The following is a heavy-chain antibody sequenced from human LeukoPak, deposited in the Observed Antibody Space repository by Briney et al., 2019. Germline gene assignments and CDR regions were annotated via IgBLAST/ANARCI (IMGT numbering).Heavy chain of an antibody. J-gene: IGHJ4*02. Sequence: PGGSLRLSCAASGFTFGSYGMTWVRQAPGMGLEWVSSISDSGAGTYYADSVKGRFTISRDNSKNTAYLQMNSLRAEDTAVYFCAKTGPYYYDFWGREPWSPSPQ. CDR3: AKTGPYYYDF. CDR1: GFTFGSYG. CDR2: ISDSGAGT. V-gene: IGHV3-23*01.